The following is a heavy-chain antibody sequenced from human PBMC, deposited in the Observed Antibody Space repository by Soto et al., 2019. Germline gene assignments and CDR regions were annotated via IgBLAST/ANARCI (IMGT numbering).Heavy chain of an antibody. V-gene: IGHV3-9*01. CDR2: IYWKGATI. Sequence: GGSLRLSCVASGFKFDDYAMHWVRQAPGKGLEWVSGIYWKGATIGYADSVKGRFTISRDNAKNSLYLQLNSLRAEDTAFYYCAKDAGTIPVRYFDSWGQGTLVTVSS. J-gene: IGHJ4*01. CDR3: AKDAGTIPVRYFDS. CDR1: GFKFDDYA. D-gene: IGHD1-7*01.